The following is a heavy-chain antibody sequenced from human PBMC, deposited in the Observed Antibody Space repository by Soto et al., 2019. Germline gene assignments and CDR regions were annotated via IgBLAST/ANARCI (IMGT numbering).Heavy chain of an antibody. V-gene: IGHV4-31*03. J-gene: IGHJ4*02. D-gene: IGHD3-22*01. CDR2: IYYNGRT. CDR3: ARDGVRGYYDY. CDR1: GGSITSGDYY. Sequence: QVQLQESGPGLVKPSQTLSLTCTVSGGSITSGDYYWSWIRQHPEKGREWLGYIYYNGRTSYNPSLKGRITISFDTSRNQVSLQLDSVTAADTAKYYCARDGVRGYYDYWGQGSLVTVSS.